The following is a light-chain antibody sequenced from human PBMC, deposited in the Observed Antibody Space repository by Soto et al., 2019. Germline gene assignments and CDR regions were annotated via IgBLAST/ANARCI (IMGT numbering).Light chain of an antibody. CDR2: GAS. CDR3: QQYGRSPRLST. J-gene: IGKJ2*01. V-gene: IGKV3-20*01. CDR1: QSVTSNF. Sequence: ENALTQSPGTLSLSPGERATLSCRASQSVTSNFLAWYQQKPGQAPRLLIYGASTRAAGVPDRFSGSGSGTDFTLTITAQEPEDFAVYYCQQYGRSPRLSTLGQGTQL.